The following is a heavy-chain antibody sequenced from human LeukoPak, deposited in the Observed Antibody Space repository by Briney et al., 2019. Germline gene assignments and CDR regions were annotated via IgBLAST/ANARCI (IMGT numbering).Heavy chain of an antibody. CDR1: GFTFSSYE. J-gene: IGHJ6*03. Sequence: PGGSLRLSCAASGFTFSSYEMNWVRQAPGKGLEWVSYISSSGSTIYYADSVKGRFTISRDNAKNSLYLQMNSLRAEDTAVYYCALGGISIRGDHYYMDVWGKGTTVTVSS. D-gene: IGHD1-26*01. CDR2: ISSSGSTI. V-gene: IGHV3-48*03. CDR3: ALGGISIRGDHYYMDV.